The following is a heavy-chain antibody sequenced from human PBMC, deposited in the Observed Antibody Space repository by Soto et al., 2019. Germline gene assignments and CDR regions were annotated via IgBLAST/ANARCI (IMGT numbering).Heavy chain of an antibody. CDR3: ARGVVVPAAMIGAIYYMAV. CDR2: MNPNSGNT. Sequence: ASVKVSCKASGYTFTSYDIYWVRQATGQGLEWMGWMNPNSGNTGYAQKFQGRVTMTRNTSISTAYMELSSLRSEDTAVYYCARGVVVPAAMIGAIYYMAVWGKGTTVTVSS. CDR1: GYTFTSYD. V-gene: IGHV1-8*01. J-gene: IGHJ6*03. D-gene: IGHD2-2*01.